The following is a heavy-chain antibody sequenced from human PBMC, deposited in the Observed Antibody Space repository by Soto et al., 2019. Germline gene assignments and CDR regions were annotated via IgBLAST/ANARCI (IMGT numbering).Heavy chain of an antibody. D-gene: IGHD2-21*02. Sequence: QITLKESGPTLVEPTQTLTLTCSFSGFSLSNSGVGVGWFRQAPGKALECLGIIYWDNDRRYNPSLKDRLSITKXSSXNXVVFTMTYMEPVDTGTYYCAHRVCYSVSWDVGWFDSWGQGTPVTVS. CDR2: IYWDNDR. CDR1: GFSLSNSGVG. CDR3: AHRVCYSVSWDVGWFDS. J-gene: IGHJ5*01. V-gene: IGHV2-5*02.